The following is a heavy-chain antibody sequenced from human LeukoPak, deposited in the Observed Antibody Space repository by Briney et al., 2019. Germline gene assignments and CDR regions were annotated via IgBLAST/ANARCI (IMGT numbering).Heavy chain of an antibody. CDR2: IIPIFGTA. D-gene: IGHD3-10*01. Sequence: ASVKVSCKASGGTFSSYAISWVRQAPGQGLEWMGGIIPIFGTANYTQKFQGRVTITADESTSTAYMELRSLRSDDTAVYYCARESHVTREDYWGQGTLVTVSS. CDR3: ARESHVTREDY. V-gene: IGHV1-69*13. J-gene: IGHJ4*02. CDR1: GGTFSSYA.